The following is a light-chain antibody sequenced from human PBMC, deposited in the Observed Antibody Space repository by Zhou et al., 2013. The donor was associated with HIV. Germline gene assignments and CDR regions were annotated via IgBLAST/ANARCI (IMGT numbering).Light chain of an antibody. CDR1: QTLDTN. J-gene: IGKJ1*01. Sequence: IVMTQSPATLSLAPGETATLSCRASQTLDTNLAWYQQRPGQAPRLLIFGASSRATGVPARFSGSGSGTDFTLTISDLQSEDFAVYYCQQYTTYPVDRFGPGTKVEVK. CDR2: GAS. V-gene: IGKV3-15*01. CDR3: QQYTTYPVDR.